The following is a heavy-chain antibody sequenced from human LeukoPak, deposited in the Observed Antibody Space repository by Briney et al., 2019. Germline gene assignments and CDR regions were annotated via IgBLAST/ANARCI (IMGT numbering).Heavy chain of an antibody. CDR3: VKKGFRGFCSASSCDNDY. Sequence: GGSLRLSCAASGFTFSNFAMSWVRQAPGKGLGWVSTISFSGNHTYYADSVKGRFSISRDNSRNALHLEMSGLRDDDTAVYYCVKKGFRGFCSASSCDNDYWGQGTLVTVSS. V-gene: IGHV3-23*01. CDR2: ISFSGNHT. J-gene: IGHJ4*02. CDR1: GFTFSNFA. D-gene: IGHD2-15*01.